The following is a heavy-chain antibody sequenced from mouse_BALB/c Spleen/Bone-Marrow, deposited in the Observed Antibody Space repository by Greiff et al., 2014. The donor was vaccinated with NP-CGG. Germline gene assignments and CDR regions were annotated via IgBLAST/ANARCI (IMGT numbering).Heavy chain of an antibody. V-gene: IGHV1S81*02. Sequence: QVQLKESGTELVKPGASVKLSCKASGYTFTSYWIHWGKQGPGQGLEGIGEIPPSNGRTNYSEKFKTKATLTVDKSSSTAHMQLSSLTSEDSAVYYCARGTARAMMDYWGQGTSVTVSS. CDR1: GYTFTSYW. CDR3: ARGTARAMMDY. D-gene: IGHD3-2*01. J-gene: IGHJ4*01. CDR2: IPPSNGRT.